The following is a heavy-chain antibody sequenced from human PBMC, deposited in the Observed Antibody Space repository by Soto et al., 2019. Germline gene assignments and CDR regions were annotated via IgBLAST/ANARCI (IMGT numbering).Heavy chain of an antibody. Sequence: GGSLRLSCAASGFTFSSYWMSWVRQAPGKGLEWVANIKQDGSEKYYVDSVKGRFTISRDNAKNSLYLQMNSLRAEDTAVYYCARRSYCSGGSCYGRNYYYYYMDVWGKGTTVTVSS. CDR2: IKQDGSEK. J-gene: IGHJ6*03. CDR3: ARRSYCSGGSCYGRNYYYYYMDV. D-gene: IGHD2-15*01. V-gene: IGHV3-7*01. CDR1: GFTFSSYW.